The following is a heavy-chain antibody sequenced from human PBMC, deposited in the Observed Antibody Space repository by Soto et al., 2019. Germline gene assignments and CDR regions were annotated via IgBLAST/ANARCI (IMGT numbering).Heavy chain of an antibody. D-gene: IGHD4-4*01. Sequence: EAQLVESGGGLVKPGGSLRLSCAASGFTFNIYTMKWVRQAPGKGLEWVSSISSGSTYISYADSVKGRFIISRDNAKNSLYLQMISLGVEDTAVYYCARDRTNGLYSNDAFDIWGQGTMVTVSS. CDR1: GFTFNIYT. CDR2: ISSGSTYI. J-gene: IGHJ3*02. V-gene: IGHV3-21*06. CDR3: ARDRTNGLYSNDAFDI.